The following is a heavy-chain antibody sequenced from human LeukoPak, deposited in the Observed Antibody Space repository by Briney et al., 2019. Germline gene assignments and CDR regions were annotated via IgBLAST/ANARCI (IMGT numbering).Heavy chain of an antibody. CDR1: GFTFSSYS. CDR2: ISSSSSYI. V-gene: IGHV3-21*01. D-gene: IGHD3-22*01. CDR3: ARWMVFYYGSSGTYDY. Sequence: GGSLRLSCAASGFTFSSYSMNWVRQAPGKGLEWVSSISSSSSYIYYADSVKGRFTISRDNAKNSLYLQMNSLRAEDTAVYYCARWMVFYYGSSGTYDYWGQGTLVTVSS. J-gene: IGHJ4*02.